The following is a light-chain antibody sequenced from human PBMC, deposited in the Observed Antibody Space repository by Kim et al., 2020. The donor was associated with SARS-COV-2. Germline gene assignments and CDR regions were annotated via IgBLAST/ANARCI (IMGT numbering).Light chain of an antibody. V-gene: IGLV3-1*01. Sequence: SVSPGQTASITCSGDELGDKYVCWYQQRPGQSPVVVIYQDAKRPSGIPERFSGSNSGNTATLTISGTQAMDEADYHCQVWDSSTVVFGGGTQLTVL. CDR3: QVWDSSTVV. J-gene: IGLJ2*01. CDR2: QDA. CDR1: ELGDKY.